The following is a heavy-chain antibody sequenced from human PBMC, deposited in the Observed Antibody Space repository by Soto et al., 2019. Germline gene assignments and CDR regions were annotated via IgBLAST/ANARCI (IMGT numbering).Heavy chain of an antibody. Sequence: ASVKVSCKASGYTFTSYDINWVRQATGQGLEWMGWMNPNSGNTGHAQKFQGRVTMTRNTSISTVYMELSSLRSEDTAVYYCARRPRGATSAFDIWGQGTMVTVSS. CDR2: MNPNSGNT. D-gene: IGHD1-26*01. CDR1: GYTFTSYD. V-gene: IGHV1-8*02. CDR3: ARRPRGATSAFDI. J-gene: IGHJ3*02.